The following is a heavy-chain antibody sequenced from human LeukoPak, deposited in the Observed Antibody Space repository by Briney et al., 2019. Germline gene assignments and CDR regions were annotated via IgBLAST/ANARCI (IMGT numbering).Heavy chain of an antibody. Sequence: PSETLSLTCAVYGGSFSGYYWSWIRQPPGKGLEWIGEINHSGSTNYNPSLKSRVTISVDTSKNQFSLKLSSVTAADTAVYYCARGPGITTVYDILTGSADYWGQGTLVAVSS. D-gene: IGHD3-9*01. J-gene: IGHJ4*02. CDR1: GGSFSGYY. CDR3: ARGPGITTVYDILTGSADY. CDR2: INHSGST. V-gene: IGHV4-34*01.